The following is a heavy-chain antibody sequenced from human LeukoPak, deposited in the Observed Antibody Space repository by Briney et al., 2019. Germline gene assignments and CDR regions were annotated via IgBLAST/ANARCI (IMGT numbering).Heavy chain of an antibody. CDR1: GFTFDDYA. Sequence: PGRSLRLSCAASGFTFDDYAMHWVRQAPGKGLEWVSGISWNSGSIGYADSVKGRFTISRDNAKNSLYLQMNSLRAEDVALYYCAKSPRGGIAALLDYWGQGTLVTVSS. J-gene: IGHJ4*02. D-gene: IGHD6-13*01. CDR3: AKSPRGGIAALLDY. CDR2: ISWNSGSI. V-gene: IGHV3-9*03.